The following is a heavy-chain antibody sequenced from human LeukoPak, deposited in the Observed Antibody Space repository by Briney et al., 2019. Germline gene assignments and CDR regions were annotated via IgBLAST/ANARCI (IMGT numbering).Heavy chain of an antibody. J-gene: IGHJ2*01. CDR2: VNHSGST. CDR3: ARGRRSQRRHDYAVRWYIDL. Sequence: SETLSLTCAVYGGSFSGYYWSWIRQPPGKGLEWIGEVNHSGSTNYNPSLKSRVTISVDTSKNQFPLKLSSVTAADTAMYYCARGRRSQRRHDYAVRWYIDLWGRGTLVTVSS. V-gene: IGHV4-34*01. D-gene: IGHD4-17*01. CDR1: GGSFSGYY.